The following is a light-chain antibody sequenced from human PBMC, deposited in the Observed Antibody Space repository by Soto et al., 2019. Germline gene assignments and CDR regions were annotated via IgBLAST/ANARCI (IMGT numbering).Light chain of an antibody. CDR1: QSVSNNY. CDR2: QTS. V-gene: IGKV3-20*01. CDR3: QQYGSSQT. J-gene: IGKJ1*01. Sequence: EIVLTQSPGTLSLSPGERATLSCRASQSVSNNYLAWYQQKPGQAPRLLIYQTSIRAAGIPARFSASGSGTDFTLTISDVQPEDFAVYYCQQYGSSQTFGQGTKVDIK.